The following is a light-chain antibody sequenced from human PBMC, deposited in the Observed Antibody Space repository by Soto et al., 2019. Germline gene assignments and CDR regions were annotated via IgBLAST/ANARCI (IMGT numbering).Light chain of an antibody. V-gene: IGLV2-14*01. CDR3: SSYSSSSTFYV. CDR2: QVS. CDR1: SSDIGGFYY. Sequence: QSVPTQPASVSESPGQSITISCTGTSSDIGGFYYVSWYQHHPGKDPKLMIYQVSNRPSGVSNRFSGSKSGNTASLTISGLQAEDEADYFCSSYSSSSTFYVFGAGSKVTVL. J-gene: IGLJ1*01.